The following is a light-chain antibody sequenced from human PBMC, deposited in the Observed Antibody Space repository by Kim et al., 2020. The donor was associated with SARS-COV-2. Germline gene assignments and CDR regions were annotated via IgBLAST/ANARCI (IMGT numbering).Light chain of an antibody. CDR3: SSYTSSSTLEGV. V-gene: IGLV2-14*03. CDR2: DGS. Sequence: SITISCTGTSSDVGGYNYVSWYQQHPGKAPKLMIYDGSNRPSGVSNRFSGSKSGNTASLTISGLQAEDEADYYCSSYTSSSTLEGVFGTGTKVTVL. J-gene: IGLJ1*01. CDR1: SSDVGGYNY.